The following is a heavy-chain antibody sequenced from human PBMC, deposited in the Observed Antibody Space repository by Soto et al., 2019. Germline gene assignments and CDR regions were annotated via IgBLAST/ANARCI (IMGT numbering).Heavy chain of an antibody. D-gene: IGHD6-6*01. CDR2: VHYSGSA. V-gene: IGHV4-59*01. CDR3: AGSIAARSDNWFDP. J-gene: IGHJ5*02. Sequence: NPSETLSLTCTVSGGSTSSYKWSWIRQPPGKGLEWIGYVHYSGSANYNPSLKSRVTISVDTSKTQFSLKLSSVTAADTAVYFCAGSIAARSDNWFDPWGQGILVTVSS. CDR1: GGSTSSYK.